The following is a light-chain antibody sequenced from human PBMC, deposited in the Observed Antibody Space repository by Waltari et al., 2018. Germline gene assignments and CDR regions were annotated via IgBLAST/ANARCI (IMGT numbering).Light chain of an antibody. V-gene: IGLV2-23*01. Sequence: QSDLTQPASVSGSPGQSITISCTGTSSDVGSYNLLSWYQHHPGKAPKLIIYEGSKRPSGVSNRFSGSKSGNTASLTISGLQAEDEADYYCCSYAGSSTYVFGTGTKVTVL. CDR3: CSYAGSSTYV. J-gene: IGLJ1*01. CDR1: SSDVGSYNL. CDR2: EGS.